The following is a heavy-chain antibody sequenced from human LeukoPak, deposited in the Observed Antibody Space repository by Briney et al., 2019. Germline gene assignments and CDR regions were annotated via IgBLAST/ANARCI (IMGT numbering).Heavy chain of an antibody. V-gene: IGHV4-4*02. D-gene: IGHD3-3*01. J-gene: IGHJ4*02. CDR2: IYHSGST. CDR3: ARYNYDFWSGYYPH. Sequence: GSLRLSCAASGFTVSSNYMSWVRQPPGKGLEWIGEIYHSGSTNYNPSLKSRVTISVDKSKNQFSLKLSSVTAADTAVYYCARYNYDFWSGYYPHWGQGTLVTVSS. CDR1: GFTVSSNY.